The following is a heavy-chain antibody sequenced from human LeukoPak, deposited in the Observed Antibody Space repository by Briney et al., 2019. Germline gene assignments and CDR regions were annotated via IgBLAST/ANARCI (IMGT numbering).Heavy chain of an antibody. CDR1: GYSISSGYY. V-gene: IGHV4-38-2*01. Sequence: SETLSLTCAVSGYSISSGYYWGWIRQPPGKGLEWIGSTYHSGSTYYNPSLKSRVTISVDTSKNQFSLKLSSVTAADTAVYYCARFPKPYCSGGSCYSGYYFDYWGQGTLVTVSS. J-gene: IGHJ4*02. D-gene: IGHD2-15*01. CDR3: ARFPKPYCSGGSCYSGYYFDY. CDR2: TYHSGST.